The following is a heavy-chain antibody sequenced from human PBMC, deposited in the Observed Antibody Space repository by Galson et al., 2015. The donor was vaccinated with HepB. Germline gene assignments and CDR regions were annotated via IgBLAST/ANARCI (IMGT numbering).Heavy chain of an antibody. CDR3: GRGGSWVNYYSGMDV. V-gene: IGHV4-39*07. J-gene: IGHJ6*02. Sequence: TLSLTCTVSGGSISSSFYYWGWIRQPPGKGLEWIGSVYYRGSTFYNPSLRSRVTISVDTSKNQFSLKVTSVTAADTAMYYCGRGGSWVNYYSGMDVWGQGTTVTVSS. D-gene: IGHD3-16*01. CDR1: GGSISSSFYY. CDR2: VYYRGST.